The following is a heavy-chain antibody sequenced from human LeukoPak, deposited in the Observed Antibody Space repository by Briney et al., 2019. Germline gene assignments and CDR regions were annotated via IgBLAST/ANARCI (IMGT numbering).Heavy chain of an antibody. Sequence: GGSLRLSCEASGFTFSSYAVSWVRQAPGKGLAWVSVISSSADSTYYADSVKGRFTISRDNSKNTLYLQMNNVRAEDTAVYYCAKPLEKYTYGGNFDYWGQGILVTVSS. J-gene: IGHJ4*02. D-gene: IGHD4-23*01. CDR2: ISSSADST. V-gene: IGHV3-23*01. CDR3: AKPLEKYTYGGNFDY. CDR1: GFTFSSYA.